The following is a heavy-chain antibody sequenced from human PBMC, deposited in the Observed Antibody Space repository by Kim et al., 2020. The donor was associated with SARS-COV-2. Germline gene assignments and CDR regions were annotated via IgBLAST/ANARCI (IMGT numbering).Heavy chain of an antibody. D-gene: IGHD6-13*01. V-gene: IGHV4-31*03. J-gene: IGHJ5*02. CDR3: ARDRGSSSNYGNWFDP. CDR2: IYYSGST. CDR1: GGSISSGGYY. Sequence: SETLSLTCTVSGGSISSGGYYWSWIRQHPGKGLEWIGYIYYSGSTYYNPSLKSRVTISVDTSKNQFSLKLSSVTAADTAVYYCARDRGSSSNYGNWFDPWGQGTLVTVSS.